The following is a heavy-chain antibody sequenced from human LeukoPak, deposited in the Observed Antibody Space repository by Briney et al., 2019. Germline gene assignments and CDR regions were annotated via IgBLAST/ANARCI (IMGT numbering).Heavy chain of an antibody. CDR2: ISSSSSYI. J-gene: IGHJ6*02. V-gene: IGHV3-21*01. CDR3: AREGAYDFSTYYGMDV. CDR1: GFTFSSYS. D-gene: IGHD3-3*01. Sequence: GGSLRLSCAASGFTFSSYSMDWVRQAPGKGLEWVSSISSSSSYIYYADSVKGRFTISRDNAKNSLYLQMNSLRAEDTAVYYCAREGAYDFSTYYGMDVWGQGTTVTVSS.